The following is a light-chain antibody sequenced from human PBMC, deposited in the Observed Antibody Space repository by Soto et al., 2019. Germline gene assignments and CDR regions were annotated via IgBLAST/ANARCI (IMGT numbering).Light chain of an antibody. CDR3: TSYTSTSTYV. J-gene: IGLJ1*01. CDR2: EVS. V-gene: IGLV2-18*02. CDR1: SSEVGSSNH. Sequence: QSALTQPPSVSGSPGQSVTISCTGTSSEVGSSNHVSWYQQPPGTAPKLMIYEVSNRPSGVPDRFSGSKSGNTASLTVSWLQAEDEADYYCTSYTSTSTYVFGTGTKVTVL.